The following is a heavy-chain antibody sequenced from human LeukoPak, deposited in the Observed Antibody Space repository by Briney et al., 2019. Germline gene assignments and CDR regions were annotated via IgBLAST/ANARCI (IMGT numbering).Heavy chain of an antibody. J-gene: IGHJ6*04. CDR3: ASRAANYDFWSGYNV. D-gene: IGHD3-3*01. CDR2: IKQDGSEK. Sequence: GGSLRLSCAASEFTFSTYWMSWVRQAPGKGLEWVASIKQDGSEKYYVDSVKGRFTISRDNAKNSVYLQMNSLRAEDMAVYYCASRAANYDFWSGYNVWGKGTTVTVSS. CDR1: EFTFSTYW. V-gene: IGHV3-7*01.